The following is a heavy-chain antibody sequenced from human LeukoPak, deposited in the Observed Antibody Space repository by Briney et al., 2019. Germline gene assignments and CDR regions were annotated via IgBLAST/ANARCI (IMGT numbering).Heavy chain of an antibody. J-gene: IGHJ4*02. V-gene: IGHV1-2*02. D-gene: IGHD6-25*01. CDR1: GYTFTGYY. CDR2: INPNSGGT. Sequence: ASVKVSCKASGYTFTGYYMHWVRQAPGQGLEWMGWINPNSGGTNYAQKFQGRVTMTRDTSISTAYMELSRLRSDDTAVYYCARFLELGAIAAVTFDYWGQGTLVTVSS. CDR3: ARFLELGAIAAVTFDY.